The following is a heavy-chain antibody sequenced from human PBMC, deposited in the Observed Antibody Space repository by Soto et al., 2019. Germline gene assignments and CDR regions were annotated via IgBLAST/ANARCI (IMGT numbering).Heavy chain of an antibody. J-gene: IGHJ4*02. CDR1: GGSGNTGYW. Sequence: PSATLSLTCAVSGGSGNTGYWWSWVRQPPGKGLEWIGEVHHSGTTNYIQSLTSRLTMSVDKSGNQVSLELPSVAAADTAVYYCARGVSYRWVYWGQGTLVTVSS. D-gene: IGHD3-16*02. CDR3: ARGVSYRWVY. V-gene: IGHV4-4*02. CDR2: VHHSGTT.